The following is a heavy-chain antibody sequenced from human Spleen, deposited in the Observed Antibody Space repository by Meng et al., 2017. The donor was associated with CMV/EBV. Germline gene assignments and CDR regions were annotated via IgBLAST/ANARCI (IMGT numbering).Heavy chain of an antibody. CDR3: ASYDIAGGDHFDY. CDR2: INPNSGGT. V-gene: IGHV1-2*02. CDR1: GYTFTGYY. J-gene: IGHJ4*02. Sequence: GQLVRLGAGVKMPWASVKVACKASGYTFTGYYMHWVRQAPGQGLEWMGWINPNSGGTNYAQKFQGRVTMTRDTSISTAYMELSRLRSDDTAVYYCASYDIAGGDHFDYWGQGTLVTVSS. D-gene: IGHD3-9*01.